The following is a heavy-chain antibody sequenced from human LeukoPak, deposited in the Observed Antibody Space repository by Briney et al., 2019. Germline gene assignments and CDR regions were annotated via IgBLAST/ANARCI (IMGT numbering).Heavy chain of an antibody. D-gene: IGHD1-26*01. Sequence: RSSETLSLTCAVYGGSFSGYYWSWIRQSPGKGLEWIGEINHSGSTNYNPSLKSRVTISVDTSKNQFSLKLSSVTAADTAVYYCARGGELGGMDVWGKGTTVTVSS. CDR1: GGSFSGYY. V-gene: IGHV4-34*01. CDR3: ARGGELGGMDV. J-gene: IGHJ6*03. CDR2: INHSGST.